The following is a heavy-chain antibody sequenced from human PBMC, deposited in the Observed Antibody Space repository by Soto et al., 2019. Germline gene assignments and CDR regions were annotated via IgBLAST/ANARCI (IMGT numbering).Heavy chain of an antibody. CDR2: ISGSGGTT. D-gene: IGHD3-10*01. Sequence: GGSLRLSCSASGFTFSTYAMSWVRQAPGKGLEWVSAISGSGGTTYYADSVKGRFTISRDNSKNTLYLQMNSLRAEDTAVYYCAKDEAYGSGNYYRGPVFDYWGPGTLVTVSS. V-gene: IGHV3-23*01. CDR1: GFTFSTYA. CDR3: AKDEAYGSGNYYRGPVFDY. J-gene: IGHJ4*02.